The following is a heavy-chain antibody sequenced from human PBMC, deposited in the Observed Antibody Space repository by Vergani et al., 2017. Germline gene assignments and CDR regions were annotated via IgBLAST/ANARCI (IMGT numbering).Heavy chain of an antibody. J-gene: IGHJ4*02. D-gene: IGHD2-2*02. CDR3: YTDYHDY. V-gene: IGHV3-15*01. Sequence: EVQVVESGGGLIKPGGSLRLSCVVSGITLKNAWINWVRQAPGKGLVWIGRIRSKNDGGTADYAAPLKGRFTISRDDSKDSAFLLVNNLKTEDTAVYFCYTDYHDYWGQGTLVTVSS. CDR2: IRSKNDGGTA. CDR1: GITLKNAW.